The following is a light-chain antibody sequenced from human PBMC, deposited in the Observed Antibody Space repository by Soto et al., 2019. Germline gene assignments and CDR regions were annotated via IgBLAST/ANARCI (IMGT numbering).Light chain of an antibody. CDR3: QQHNNWPWT. CDR2: VTS. Sequence: EIVMTQSPATLSVSPGERATLSCRASQSVSSNLAWYQQKPGQAPRLLIYVTSTRATGIPARFSGSGSGTEFTLTISSLQSEDFVLYYCQQHNNWPWTFGQGTKVEI. V-gene: IGKV3D-15*01. J-gene: IGKJ1*01. CDR1: QSVSSN.